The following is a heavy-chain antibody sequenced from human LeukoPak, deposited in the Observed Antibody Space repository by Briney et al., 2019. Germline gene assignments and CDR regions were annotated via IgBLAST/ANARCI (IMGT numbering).Heavy chain of an antibody. CDR3: ARNPGIAVAGTGGDWYFDY. V-gene: IGHV3-30*03. J-gene: IGHJ4*02. D-gene: IGHD6-19*01. CDR2: ISYDGSNK. CDR1: GFTFSSYG. Sequence: PGGSLRLSCAASGFTFSSYGMHWVRQAPGKGLEWVAVISYDGSNKYYADSVKGRFTISRDNSENTLYLQMNSLRAEDTAVYYCARNPGIAVAGTGGDWYFDYWGQGTLVTVSS.